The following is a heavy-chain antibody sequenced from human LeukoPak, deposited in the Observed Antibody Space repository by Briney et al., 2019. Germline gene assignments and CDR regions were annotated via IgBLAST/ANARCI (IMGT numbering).Heavy chain of an antibody. J-gene: IGHJ4*02. CDR3: ARGWGYYDSSGYYFFDY. CDR2: IYPGDSDT. Sequence: GESLKISCKGSGYSFTSYWIGWVRQMPGKGLEWMGIIYPGDSDTRYSPSFQGQVTTSADKSISTAYLQWSSLKASDTAMYYCARGWGYYDSSGYYFFDYWGQGTLVTVSS. V-gene: IGHV5-51*01. CDR1: GYSFTSYW. D-gene: IGHD3-22*01.